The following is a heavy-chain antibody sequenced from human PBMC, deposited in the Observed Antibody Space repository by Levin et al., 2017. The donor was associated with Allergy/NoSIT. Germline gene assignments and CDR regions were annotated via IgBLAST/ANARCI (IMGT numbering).Heavy chain of an antibody. CDR1: GGSISSYY. V-gene: IGHV4-59*01. CDR3: ARTIVVVVAATPCFDP. D-gene: IGHD2-15*01. CDR2: IYYSGST. J-gene: IGHJ5*02. Sequence: SETLSLTCTVSGGSISSYYWSWIRQPPGKGLEWIGYIYYSGSTNYNPSLKSRVTISVDTSKNQFSLKLSSVTAADTAVYYCARTIVVVVAATPCFDPWGQGTLVTVSS.